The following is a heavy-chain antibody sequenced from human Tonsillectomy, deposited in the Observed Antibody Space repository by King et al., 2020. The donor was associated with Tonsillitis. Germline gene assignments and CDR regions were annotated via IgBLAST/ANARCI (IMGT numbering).Heavy chain of an antibody. D-gene: IGHD1-26*01. V-gene: IGHV4-39*01. Sequence: QLQESGPGVVKPSETLSLTCTVSGVSISSSDHYWAWIRQPPGKGLEWIGYLSYSGDIFYNPSLRRRITLSVGTSENRFSLRLTSVTAADTAVYFCARYVSGSFDYWGQGALVTVSS. CDR1: GVSISSSDHY. CDR2: LSYSGDI. CDR3: ARYVSGSFDY. J-gene: IGHJ4*02.